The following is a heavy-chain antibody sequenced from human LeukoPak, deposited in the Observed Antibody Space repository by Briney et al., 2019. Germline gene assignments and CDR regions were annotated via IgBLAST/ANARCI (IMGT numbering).Heavy chain of an antibody. V-gene: IGHV3-23*01. D-gene: IGHD3-22*01. CDR2: ITSRGEST. Sequence: GGSLRLSCAASGFTFSTYAMSWVRQAPGKGLQWVSSITSRGESTWYADSVKGRFTITRDNSDNTLYLQMHSLRAEDTAVYYCARDRPNYYGSDGHYYSREGDYWGRGTLVSVSS. J-gene: IGHJ4*02. CDR1: GFTFSTYA. CDR3: ARDRPNYYGSDGHYYSREGDY.